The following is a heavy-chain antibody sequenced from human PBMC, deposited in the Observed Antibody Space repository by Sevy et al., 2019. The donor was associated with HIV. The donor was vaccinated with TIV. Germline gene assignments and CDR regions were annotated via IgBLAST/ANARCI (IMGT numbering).Heavy chain of an antibody. J-gene: IGHJ3*02. V-gene: IGHV3-48*03. CDR2: ISSSGSTI. CDR1: GFTFSSYE. Sequence: GGSLRLSCAASGFTFSSYEMNWVRQAPGKGLEWVSYISSSGSTIYYADSVKGRFTISRDNAKNSLYLQMNSLRAEDTAVYYCARGLWDSLDSSSGYVPLGAFDIWGQGTMVTVSS. CDR3: ARGLWDSLDSSSGYVPLGAFDI. D-gene: IGHD6-13*01.